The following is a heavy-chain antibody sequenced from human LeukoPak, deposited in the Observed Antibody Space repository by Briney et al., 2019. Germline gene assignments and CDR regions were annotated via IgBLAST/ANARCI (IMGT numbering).Heavy chain of an antibody. CDR1: GFTFSSYS. J-gene: IGHJ4*02. CDR3: ARVFGLSSGWCDY. Sequence: GGSLRLSCAASGFTFSSYSMNWVRQAPGKGLEWVSSISSSSSYIYYADSVKGRFTISRDNAKNSLYLQMNSLRAEDTAVYYCARVFGLSSGWCDYWGQGTLVTVSS. V-gene: IGHV3-21*01. D-gene: IGHD6-19*01. CDR2: ISSSSSYI.